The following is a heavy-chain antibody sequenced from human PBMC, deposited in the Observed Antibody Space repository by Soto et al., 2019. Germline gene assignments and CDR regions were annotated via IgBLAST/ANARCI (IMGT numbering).Heavy chain of an antibody. CDR3: ARGYSSSPLFEDYFDY. CDR1: GGSISCYY. D-gene: IGHD6-13*01. V-gene: IGHV4-4*07. CDR2: IYSSGIT. Sequence: SETLSLTCTVSGGSISCYYWTWIRQPAGKGLEWIGRIYSSGITNYNPSLRSRVTMSVDTSRNQLSLRLTSVTAEDTAVYFCARGYSSSPLFEDYFDYWGQGALVTVSS. J-gene: IGHJ4*02.